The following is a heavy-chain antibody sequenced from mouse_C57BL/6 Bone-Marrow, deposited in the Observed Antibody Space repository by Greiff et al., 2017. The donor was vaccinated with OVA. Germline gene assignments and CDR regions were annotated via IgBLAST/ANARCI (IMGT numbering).Heavy chain of an antibody. CDR3: AKGSLLPPFDY. CDR2: IYPRSGNT. Sequence: VQLQESGAELARPGASVKLSCKASGYTFTSYGISWVKQRTGQGLEWIGEIYPRSGNTYYNEKFKGKATLTADKSSSTAYMELRSLTSEDSAVYFCAKGSLLPPFDYWGQGTTLTVSS. D-gene: IGHD1-1*01. V-gene: IGHV1-81*01. J-gene: IGHJ2*01. CDR1: GYTFTSYG.